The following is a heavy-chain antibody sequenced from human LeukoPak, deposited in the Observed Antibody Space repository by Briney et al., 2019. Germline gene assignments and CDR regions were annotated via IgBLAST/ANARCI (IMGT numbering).Heavy chain of an antibody. V-gene: IGHV4-59*01. D-gene: IGHD4-23*01. CDR1: GGSISSYY. CDR2: IYYSGST. CDR3: ARSTGWGRWLYGMDV. Sequence: SETLSLTCTVSGGSISSYYWSWIRQPPGKGLEWIGYIYYSGSTIYNPSLKSRVTISVDTSKNQFSLKLSSVTAADTAVYYCARSTGWGRWLYGMDVWGQGTTVTVSS. J-gene: IGHJ6*02.